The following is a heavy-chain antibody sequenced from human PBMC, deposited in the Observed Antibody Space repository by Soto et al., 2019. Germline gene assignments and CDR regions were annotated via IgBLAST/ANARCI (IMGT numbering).Heavy chain of an antibody. CDR1: GFTFSSYA. CDR3: AKETVLTVVEDN. Sequence: EVQLLESGGSLVQPGGSLRLSCAASGFTFSSYAMSWVRQAPGKGLEWVSAISSSGGSTYYADSVKGRFTISRDNSRNTLYLQMNGLRAEDRAVYYCAKETVLTVVEDNWGLGTLVTGSS. V-gene: IGHV3-23*01. CDR2: ISSSGGST. J-gene: IGHJ4*02. D-gene: IGHD3-22*01.